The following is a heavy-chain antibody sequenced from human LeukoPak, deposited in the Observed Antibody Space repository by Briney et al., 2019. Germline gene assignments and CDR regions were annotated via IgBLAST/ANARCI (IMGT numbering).Heavy chain of an antibody. V-gene: IGHV3-15*01. CDR3: ARCRGSIDY. J-gene: IGHJ4*02. D-gene: IGHD3-16*01. Sequence: ETLSLTCTVSGGSISSYYWSWIRQPAGKGLEWVGRIKSKTEDGTTDYATPVKGRFTISRDDSKNTLYLQMNSLRAEDTAVYYCARCRGSIDYWGQGTLVTVSS. CDR2: IKSKTEDGTT. CDR1: GGSISSYY.